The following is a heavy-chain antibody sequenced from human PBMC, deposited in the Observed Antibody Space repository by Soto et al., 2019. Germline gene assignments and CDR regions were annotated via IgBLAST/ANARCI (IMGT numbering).Heavy chain of an antibody. CDR1: GYTFTGYY. J-gene: IGHJ5*02. Sequence: QVQLVQSGAEVKKPGASVKVSCKASGYTFTGYYMHWVRQAPGQGLAWMGWINPNSGGTNYAQKFQGWVTMTRDTSISTAYMELSRLRSDDTAVYYCARDSGSYRANWFDPWVQGTLVTVSS. V-gene: IGHV1-2*04. CDR3: ARDSGSYRANWFDP. D-gene: IGHD1-26*01. CDR2: INPNSGGT.